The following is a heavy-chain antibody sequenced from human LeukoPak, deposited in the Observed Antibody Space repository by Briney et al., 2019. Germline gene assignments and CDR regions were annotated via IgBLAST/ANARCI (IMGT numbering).Heavy chain of an antibody. CDR2: ISGSGGST. V-gene: IGHV3-23*01. CDR3: ARGNVVVSENLGY. J-gene: IGHJ4*02. D-gene: IGHD2-15*01. Sequence: PGGSLRLSCAASGFTFSSYAMSWVRQAPGKGLEWVSAISGSGGSTYYADSVKGRFTISRDNSKNTLYLQMNSLRAEDTAVYYCARGNVVVSENLGYWGQGTLVTVSS. CDR1: GFTFSSYA.